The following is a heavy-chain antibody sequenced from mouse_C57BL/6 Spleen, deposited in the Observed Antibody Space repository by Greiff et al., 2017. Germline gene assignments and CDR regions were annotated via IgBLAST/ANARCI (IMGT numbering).Heavy chain of an antibody. D-gene: IGHD2-4*01. J-gene: IGHJ3*01. CDR3: ARGRGYDYDEGFAY. V-gene: IGHV1-54*01. CDR1: GYAFPNYL. Sequence: QVQLQQSGAELVRPGTSVKVSCKASGYAFPNYLVEWVKQRPGQGLEWIGVINPGSGGINYNEKFKGKATLTADKSSSTAYMQLSSLTSEDSAVDFCARGRGYDYDEGFAYWGQGTLVTVSA. CDR2: INPGSGGI.